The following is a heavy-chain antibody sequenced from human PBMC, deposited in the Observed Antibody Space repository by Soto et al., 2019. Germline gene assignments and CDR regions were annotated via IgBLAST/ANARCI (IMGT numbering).Heavy chain of an antibody. Sequence: LSLSYAASGFTFSSYEMNWVRQAPGKGLEWVSYISSSSSTIYYADSVKGRFTISRDNAKNSLYLQMNSLRAEDTAVYYCASLGGVAGNYYYYGMDVWGQGTTVTVSS. V-gene: IGHV3-48*03. CDR3: ASLGGVAGNYYYYGMDV. CDR1: GFTFSSYE. D-gene: IGHD6-19*01. CDR2: ISSSSSTI. J-gene: IGHJ6*02.